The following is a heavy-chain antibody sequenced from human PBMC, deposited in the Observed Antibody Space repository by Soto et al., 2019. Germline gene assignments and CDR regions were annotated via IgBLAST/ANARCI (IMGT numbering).Heavy chain of an antibody. V-gene: IGHV4-34*01. CDR2: INHSGST. CDR3: ARGWGRIFDY. D-gene: IGHD7-27*01. J-gene: IGHJ4*02. CDR1: GGSFSGYY. Sequence: QVQLQQWGAGLLKPSETLSLTCAVYGGSFSGYYWNWIRQPPGKGLGWMGEINHSGSTNYNPSLKSRVTLSVDTSKNQFSLKLSSVTAADTAVYYCARGWGRIFDYWGQGTLVTVSS.